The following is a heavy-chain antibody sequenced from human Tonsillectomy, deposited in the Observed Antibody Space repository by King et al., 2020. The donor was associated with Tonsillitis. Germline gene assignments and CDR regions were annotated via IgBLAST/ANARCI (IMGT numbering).Heavy chain of an antibody. Sequence: VQLVESGGGLVQPGGSLKLSCAASGFSFSGSDRHWVRQASGKGLEWVGRIRTKANSYATAYTASVKGRFTISRDDSRNTAYLQMNSLKTEDTAVYYCSDQNDNWGQGTLVTVSS. J-gene: IGHJ4*02. V-gene: IGHV3-73*02. CDR3: SDQNDN. D-gene: IGHD2-21*01. CDR1: GFSFSGSD. CDR2: IRTKANSYAT.